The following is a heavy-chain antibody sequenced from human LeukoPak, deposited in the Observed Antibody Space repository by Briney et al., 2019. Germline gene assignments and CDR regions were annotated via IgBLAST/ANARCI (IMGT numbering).Heavy chain of an antibody. D-gene: IGHD6-19*01. J-gene: IGHJ4*02. CDR1: GFTFSTYA. V-gene: IGHV3-23*01. CDR3: AKGDSAWFHFDF. CDR2: ITIGGGGT. Sequence: PGGSLRLSCAASGFTFSTYAMSWVRQAPGKGLEWVLGITIGGGGTYYAYSVKGRFTMSRDNSQNTLFRQMNSLSAENTAAYYCAKGDSAWFHFDFWGQGALVTVSS.